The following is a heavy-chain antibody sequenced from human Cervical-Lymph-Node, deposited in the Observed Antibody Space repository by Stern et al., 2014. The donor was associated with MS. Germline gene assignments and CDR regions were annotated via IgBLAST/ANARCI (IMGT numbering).Heavy chain of an antibody. J-gene: IGHJ4*02. D-gene: IGHD1-26*01. CDR1: GFSFSSNA. CDR2: VCCNGCSK. Sequence: EVQLVESGGGLVHPGGSPRLSCAASGFSFSSNAMHRVRQAPGMGLEFVSAVCCNGCSKYHVSFVEVRFTLSRDNSKNTLYLQMGSVRTDDMAVYYCARGGVGAITWGQGTLVTVSS. V-gene: IGHV3-64*01. CDR3: ARGGVGAIT.